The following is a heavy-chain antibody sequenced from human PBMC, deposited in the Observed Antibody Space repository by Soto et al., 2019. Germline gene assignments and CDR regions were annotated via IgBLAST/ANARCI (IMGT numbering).Heavy chain of an antibody. CDR1: GYTFTNHD. J-gene: IGHJ4*02. Sequence: QVQLVQSGAEVKKPGASVKVSCKASGYTFTNHDINWVRQTTGQGLEWMGWMNPNSGDTGYAQKFQGRVTMTRDTSLRTAYMELSNLRSDDTAVYYCARVGGNWNDDYFDHWGQGALVTVSS. CDR3: ARVGGNWNDDYFDH. V-gene: IGHV1-8*01. D-gene: IGHD1-1*01. CDR2: MNPNSGDT.